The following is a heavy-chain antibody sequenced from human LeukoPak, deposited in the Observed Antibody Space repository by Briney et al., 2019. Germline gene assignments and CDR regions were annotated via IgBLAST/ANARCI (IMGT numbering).Heavy chain of an antibody. V-gene: IGHV3-21*01. Sequence: GGSLRLSCAASGFTFSSYSMNWVRQAPGKGLEWVSSISSSSSYIYYADSVKGRFTISRDNAKNSLYLQMNSLRAEDTAVYYCASYKYYDYVWGSYRHDYWGREPWSPSPQ. J-gene: IGHJ4*02. D-gene: IGHD3-16*02. CDR2: ISSSSSYI. CDR3: ASYKYYDYVWGSYRHDY. CDR1: GFTFSSYS.